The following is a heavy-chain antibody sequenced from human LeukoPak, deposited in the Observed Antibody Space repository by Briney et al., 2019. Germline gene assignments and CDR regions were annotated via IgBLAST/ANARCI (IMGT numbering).Heavy chain of an antibody. Sequence: SETLSLTCAVYGGSFSGYYWSWIRQPPGKGLEWIGEINHSGSTNYNPSLKSRVTISVDKSKNQFSLKLSSVTAADTAVYHCARDKTLDRGTYFDYWGQGTLVTVSS. CDR3: ARDKTLDRGTYFDY. V-gene: IGHV4-34*01. D-gene: IGHD2-2*03. CDR2: INHSGST. CDR1: GGSFSGYY. J-gene: IGHJ4*02.